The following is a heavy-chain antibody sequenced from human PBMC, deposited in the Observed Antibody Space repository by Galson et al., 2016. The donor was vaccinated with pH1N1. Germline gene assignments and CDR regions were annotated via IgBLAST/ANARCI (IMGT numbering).Heavy chain of an antibody. CDR2: IYPDDSDT. Sequence: QSGAEVKKPGESLKISCEVFGYKFTTYWIGWVRQMPGKGLEWMGIIYPDDSDTRYNPAFQGQVTISVDKSINTAYLQWNSLKASDTAIYYCARGLLSGFDPWGQRTLVIVSS. J-gene: IGHJ5*02. CDR1: GYKFTTYW. D-gene: IGHD2-21*01. CDR3: ARGLLSGFDP. V-gene: IGHV5-51*03.